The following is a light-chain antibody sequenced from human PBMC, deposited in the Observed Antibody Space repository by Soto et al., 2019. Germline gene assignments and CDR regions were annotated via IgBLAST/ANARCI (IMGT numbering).Light chain of an antibody. CDR3: QKFSAVPT. CDR1: QAIYNY. CDR2: AAS. V-gene: IGKV1-27*01. J-gene: IGKJ4*01. Sequence: DIQMTQSPSSLSASVGDRVTITCRASQAIYNYLAWYQQKPGKVPTLLISAASTLQSGVPSRFSGSGSGTDFTLTISSLQPEDVATYYCQKFSAVPTFGGGNKVEL.